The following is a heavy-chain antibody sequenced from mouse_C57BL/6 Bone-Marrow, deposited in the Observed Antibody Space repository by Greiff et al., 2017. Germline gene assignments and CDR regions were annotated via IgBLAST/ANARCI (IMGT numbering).Heavy chain of an antibody. CDR2: IHPNSGST. D-gene: IGHD4-1*01. CDR1: GYTFTSYW. CDR3: ARDEANWAYYFDY. V-gene: IGHV1-64*01. J-gene: IGHJ2*01. Sequence: QVQLQQPGAEPVKPGASVKLSCKASGYTFTSYWMHWVKQRPGQGLEWIGMIHPNSGSTNYNEKFKSKATLTVDKSSSTAYMQLSSLTSEDSAVYYCARDEANWAYYFDYWGQGTTLTVSS.